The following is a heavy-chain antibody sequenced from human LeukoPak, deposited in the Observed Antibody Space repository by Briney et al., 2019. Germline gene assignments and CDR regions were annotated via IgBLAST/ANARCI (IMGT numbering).Heavy chain of an antibody. Sequence: GGSLRLSCAASGFSFDDYTMHWARQRPGKGLEWVSLINWDGGSTYYADSVKGRFIISRDTSKNSLYLQMHSLRADDTAFYYCAKDLGKVIAAAGTSGFDTWGRGTLVTVSS. CDR2: INWDGGST. CDR3: AKDLGKVIAAAGTSGFDT. J-gene: IGHJ4*01. V-gene: IGHV3-43*01. CDR1: GFSFDDYT. D-gene: IGHD6-13*01.